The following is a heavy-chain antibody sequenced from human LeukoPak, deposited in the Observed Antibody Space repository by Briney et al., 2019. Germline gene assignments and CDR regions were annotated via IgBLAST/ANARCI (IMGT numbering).Heavy chain of an antibody. D-gene: IGHD3-10*01. CDR2: IGSDGTTM. J-gene: IGHJ4*02. CDR3: GRDRPFSGDDY. Sequence: PGGSLRLSCAASGFSFSSHTMDWVRQAPGKGLEWVSSIGSDGTTMFYADSVKGRFTISRDNAKNSLSLQMNSLRAEDTAVYYCGRDRPFSGDDYWGQGTLVTVS. V-gene: IGHV3-48*01. CDR1: GFSFSSHT.